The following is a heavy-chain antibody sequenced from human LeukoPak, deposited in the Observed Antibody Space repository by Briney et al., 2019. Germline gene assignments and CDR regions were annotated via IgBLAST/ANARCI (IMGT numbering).Heavy chain of an antibody. CDR1: GGSIRSSNW. CDR2: IYYSGST. D-gene: IGHD5-18*01. J-gene: IGHJ4*02. Sequence: PSGTLSLTCAVSGGSIRSSNWWSWVRQPPGKGLEWIGSIYYSGSTYYNPSLKSRVTISVDTSKNQFSLKLSSVTAADTAVYYCARLRGYSYGGYYFDYWGQGTLVTVSS. CDR3: ARLRGYSYGGYYFDY. V-gene: IGHV4-4*02.